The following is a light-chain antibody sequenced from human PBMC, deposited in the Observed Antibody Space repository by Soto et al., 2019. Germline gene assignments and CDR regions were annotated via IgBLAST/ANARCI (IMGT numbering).Light chain of an antibody. CDR1: QSVLYSSNNKNY. V-gene: IGKV4-1*01. CDR3: QQYYSTPRT. Sequence: DIVMTQSPDSLAVSLGERATINCKSSQSVLYSSNNKNYLAWYQQKPGQPPKLLIYWASTRESGVPDRFSGSGSETDFTLTINSLQAEDVAVYYCQQYYSTPRTFGQGTRLEIK. CDR2: WAS. J-gene: IGKJ5*01.